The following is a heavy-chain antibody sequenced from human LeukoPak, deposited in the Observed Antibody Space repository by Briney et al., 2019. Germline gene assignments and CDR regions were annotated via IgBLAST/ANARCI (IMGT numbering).Heavy chain of an antibody. J-gene: IGHJ1*01. Sequence: GESLKISCKGSGYSFTSYWISWVRQMPGKGLEWMGWIDPSDSYTNYSPSFQGHVTISADKSISTAYLQWSSLKASDTAMYYCARHHSNCSSTSCYVSEYFQHWGQGTLVTVSS. CDR1: GYSFTSYW. CDR3: ARHHSNCSSTSCYVSEYFQH. D-gene: IGHD2-2*01. CDR2: IDPSDSYT. V-gene: IGHV5-10-1*01.